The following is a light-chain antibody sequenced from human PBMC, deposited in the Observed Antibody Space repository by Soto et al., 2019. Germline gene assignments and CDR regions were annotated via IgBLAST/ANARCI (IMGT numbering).Light chain of an antibody. V-gene: IGKV3-15*01. CDR1: QSVSSS. CDR2: GAS. Sequence: EIVMTQSPATLSVSPGERATLSCRASQSVSSSLAWYQQIPDQAPRLLIYGASTRAAGIPARFSGRGSWTEFTLTISSLQSEDFAVYYCQQYDNWPRTFGQGSKVEIK. CDR3: QQYDNWPRT. J-gene: IGKJ1*01.